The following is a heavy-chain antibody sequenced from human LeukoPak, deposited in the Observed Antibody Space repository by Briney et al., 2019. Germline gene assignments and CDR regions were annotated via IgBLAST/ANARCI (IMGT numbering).Heavy chain of an antibody. Sequence: PGGSLRLSCAASGFTFSSYSLNWVRQAPGKGLDWVSSIASASDYIHYGDSVKGRFTISRDNAKNSLYLQMNSLRAEDTAVYYCARDKDYSFDYWGQGALVTVSS. J-gene: IGHJ4*02. CDR3: ARDKDYSFDY. V-gene: IGHV3-21*01. CDR2: IASASDYI. CDR1: GFTFSSYS. D-gene: IGHD2-15*01.